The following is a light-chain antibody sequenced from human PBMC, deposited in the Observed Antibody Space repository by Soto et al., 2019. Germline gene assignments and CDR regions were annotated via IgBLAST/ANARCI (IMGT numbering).Light chain of an antibody. CDR2: DVS. V-gene: IGKV1-5*01. CDR1: QSIDRW. CDR3: QQYNSYSLT. J-gene: IGKJ4*01. Sequence: DIQMTQSPSTLSASVGDRVTITCRASQSIDRWLAWYQQKPGKAHKLLIYDVSNLESGIPSRFSGSGYATEFPLTISSLQPDDFATYYCQQYNSYSLTFGGGTKVEMK.